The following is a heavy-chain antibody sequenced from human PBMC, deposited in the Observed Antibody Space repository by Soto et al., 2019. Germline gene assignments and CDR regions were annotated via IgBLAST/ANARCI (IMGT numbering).Heavy chain of an antibody. D-gene: IGHD6-19*01. CDR1: GFTFSSYA. Sequence: EVQLLESGGGLVQPGGSLRLSCAASGFTFSSYAMSWVRQAPGKGLEWVSAISGSGGSTYYADSVKGRFTISSDSSKNTLYLQISSLRAEDTAVYYCAKDPDAISVAGLDYWGQGTQVTVSS. V-gene: IGHV3-23*01. CDR3: AKDPDAISVAGLDY. J-gene: IGHJ4*02. CDR2: ISGSGGST.